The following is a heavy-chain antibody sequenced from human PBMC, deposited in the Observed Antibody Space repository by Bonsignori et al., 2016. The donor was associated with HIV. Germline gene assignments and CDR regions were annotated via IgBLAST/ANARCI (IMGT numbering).Heavy chain of an antibody. CDR3: APIAVAGSTYAEYFRH. Sequence: WIRQPPGKALEWLALIYWDDDKRYSPSLKRRLTITKDTSKNQVVLTVTNMDPVDTATYYCAPIAVAGSTYAEYFRHWGQGHPGHRLL. D-gene: IGHD6-19*01. J-gene: IGHJ1*01. CDR2: IYWDDDK. V-gene: IGHV2-5*02.